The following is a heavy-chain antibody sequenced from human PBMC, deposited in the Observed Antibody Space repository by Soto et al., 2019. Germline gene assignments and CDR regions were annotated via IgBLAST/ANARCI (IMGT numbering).Heavy chain of an antibody. V-gene: IGHV3-23*01. J-gene: IGHJ4*02. CDR3: ARDYYDSSGYYGAIGY. Sequence: GGSLRLSCAASGFTFSSYAMSWVRQAPGKGLEWVSAISGSGGSTYYADSVKGRFTISRDNSKNTLYLQMNSLRDEDTAVYYCARDYYDSSGYYGAIGYWGQGTLVTVSS. D-gene: IGHD3-22*01. CDR2: ISGSGGST. CDR1: GFTFSSYA.